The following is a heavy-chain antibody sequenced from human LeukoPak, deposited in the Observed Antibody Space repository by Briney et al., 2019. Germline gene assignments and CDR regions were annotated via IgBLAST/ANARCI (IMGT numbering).Heavy chain of an antibody. Sequence: PSQTLSLTCTVSGGSISSGGYYWSWIRQHPGRGLEWIGYISYSGSNYYNPSLKSRVTISEDTSKNQFSLKLSSVTAADTAVYYCARGREDYYYVDVWGKGTTVTVSS. CDR2: ISYSGSN. V-gene: IGHV4-31*03. J-gene: IGHJ6*03. CDR1: GGSISSGGYY. CDR3: ARGREDYYYVDV.